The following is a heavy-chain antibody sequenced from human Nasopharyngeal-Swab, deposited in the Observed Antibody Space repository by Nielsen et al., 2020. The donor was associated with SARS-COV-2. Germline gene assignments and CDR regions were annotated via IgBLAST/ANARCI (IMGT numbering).Heavy chain of an antibody. J-gene: IGHJ4*02. V-gene: IGHV5-51*01. D-gene: IGHD5/OR15-5a*01. Sequence: GGSLRLSCKGSGYSFTSYWIGWVRQMPGKGLAWMGIISPGDSDTRYSPSFQGQVTISADKSISTAYLQWSSLKASDIAMYYCARIPSTLPDYWGQGTLVTVSS. CDR2: ISPGDSDT. CDR3: ARIPSTLPDY. CDR1: GYSFTSYW.